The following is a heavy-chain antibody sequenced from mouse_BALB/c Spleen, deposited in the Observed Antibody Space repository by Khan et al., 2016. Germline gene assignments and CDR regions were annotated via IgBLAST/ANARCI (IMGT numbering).Heavy chain of an antibody. J-gene: IGHJ2*01. CDR3: TRHDY. Sequence: QVQLQQSGAELVKPGASVKLSCKASGYTFTSYYMYWVKQRPGQGLEWIGEINPSNGGTNFNEKVKSKATLTVDKSSSTAYMQLSSLTSEDSAVYYCTRHDYWGQGTTLPVSS. CDR2: INPSNGGT. CDR1: GYTFTSYY. V-gene: IGHV1S81*02.